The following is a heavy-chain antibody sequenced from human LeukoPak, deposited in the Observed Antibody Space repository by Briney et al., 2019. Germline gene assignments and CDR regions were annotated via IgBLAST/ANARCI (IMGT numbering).Heavy chain of an antibody. J-gene: IGHJ4*02. CDR2: ISSSGDRQ. CDR1: GFTFSGYY. CDR3: AKGILHSSGWYGYSEHYFDY. Sequence: PGGSLRLSCAASGFTFSGYYMSWIRQAPGKGPEWISYISSSGDRQYYADSVKGRFTISRDNSKNTLYLQMNSLRAEDTAVYYCAKGILHSSGWYGYSEHYFDYWGQGTLVTVSS. D-gene: IGHD6-19*01. V-gene: IGHV3-11*04.